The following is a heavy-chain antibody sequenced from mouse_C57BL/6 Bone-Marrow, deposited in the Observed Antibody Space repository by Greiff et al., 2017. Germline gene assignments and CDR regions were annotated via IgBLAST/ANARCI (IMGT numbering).Heavy chain of an antibody. V-gene: IGHV14-4*01. CDR1: GFNIKDDY. CDR2: IDPENGDT. D-gene: IGHD2-1*01. J-gene: IGHJ4*01. Sequence: VQLQQSGAELVRPGASVKLSCTASGFNIKDDYMHWVKQRPEQGLEWIGWIDPENGDTEYASKFQGKATITADTSSNTAYLQISSLTSEDTAVYYCTYGNYVVFYAMDYWGQGTSVTVSS. CDR3: TYGNYVVFYAMDY.